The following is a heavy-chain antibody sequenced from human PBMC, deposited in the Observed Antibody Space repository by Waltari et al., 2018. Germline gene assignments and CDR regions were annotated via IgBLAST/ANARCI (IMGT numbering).Heavy chain of an antibody. V-gene: IGHV4-39*01. CDR2: IFYSGET. CDR3: ARLDGGGYSYGYDYYYGMDV. Sequence: QVQLRESGPGLVKPSETLSLTCTVFCVSISSSSNYWVWIRQPPGKGLEWIGKIFYSGETYYNPSLRSRVTISVDTSKNQFSLKLSSVTAADTAVYYCARLDGGGYSYGYDYYYGMDVWGQGTTVTVSS. D-gene: IGHD5-18*01. J-gene: IGHJ6*02. CDR1: CVSISSSSNY.